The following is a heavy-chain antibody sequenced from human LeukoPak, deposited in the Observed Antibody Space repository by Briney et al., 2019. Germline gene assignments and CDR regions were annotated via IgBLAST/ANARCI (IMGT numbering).Heavy chain of an antibody. CDR1: GFTFSSYA. CDR3: ARATGEIAADAVDY. V-gene: IGHV3-30*01. CDR2: ISYDGSNK. Sequence: GRSLRLSCAASGFTFSSYAMHWVRQAPGKGLEWVAVISYDGSNKYYADSVKGRFTISRDNSKNTLYLQMNSLRAEDTAVHYCARATGEIAADAVDYWGQGTLVTVSS. J-gene: IGHJ4*02. D-gene: IGHD6-13*01.